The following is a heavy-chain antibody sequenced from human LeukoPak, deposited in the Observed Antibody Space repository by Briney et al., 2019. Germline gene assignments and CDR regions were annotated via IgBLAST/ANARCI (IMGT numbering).Heavy chain of an antibody. CDR2: ISHEGDS. CDR3: ALCMNYVSDYYFDV. J-gene: IGHJ6*03. CDR1: GVSLRGYY. V-gene: IGHV4-34*01. D-gene: IGHD1-7*01. Sequence: PSETLSLTCAVYGVSLRGYYWSWIRQSPEKGLEWIGEISHEGDSIYNPSLKSRLTLSVDMSKNQFSLKLRSVSAADTAVYYCALCMNYVSDYYFDVWGKGTTVIVSS.